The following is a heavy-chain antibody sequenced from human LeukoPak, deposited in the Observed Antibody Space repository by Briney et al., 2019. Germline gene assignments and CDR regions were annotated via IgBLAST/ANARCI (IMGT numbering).Heavy chain of an antibody. CDR1: GGSFSGYY. CDR3: ARGGPPYSSGWYGYFDY. J-gene: IGHJ4*02. D-gene: IGHD6-19*01. V-gene: IGHV4-34*01. Sequence: SETLSLTCAVYGGSFSGYYWSWIRQLPGKGLEWIGEINHSGSTNYNPSLKSRVTISVDTSKNQFSLKLSSVTAADTAVYYCARGGPPYSSGWYGYFDYWGQGTLVTVSS. CDR2: INHSGST.